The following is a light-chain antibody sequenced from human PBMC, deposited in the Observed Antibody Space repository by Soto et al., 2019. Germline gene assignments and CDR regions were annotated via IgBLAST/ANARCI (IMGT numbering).Light chain of an antibody. J-gene: IGKJ5*01. CDR2: LGS. Sequence: DIVMTQCPLSLPVTPGEPGSISCRSSQSLLHSNGYNYLDWYLQKQGQXPQXLIYLGSNRASGVPDRFSVIGSGSAFTMRLRRVEADDVGLYDCMQALQTPNTFGQGTRLEIK. V-gene: IGKV2-28*01. CDR1: QSLLHSNGYNY. CDR3: MQALQTPNT.